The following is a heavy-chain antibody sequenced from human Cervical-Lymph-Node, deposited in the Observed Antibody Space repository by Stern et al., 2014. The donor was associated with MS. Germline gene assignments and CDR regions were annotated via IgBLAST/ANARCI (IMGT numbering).Heavy chain of an antibody. CDR3: ARKTGGFDR. V-gene: IGHV5-51*03. CDR2: IYHGASDP. D-gene: IGHD3-10*01. CDR1: GYGYTDYW. J-gene: IGHJ4*02. Sequence: EVQLVESGAEVKKPGESLRISCKSSGYGYTDYWIGWVRQVPRRGLEWMGAIYHGASDPKYVPACQGQSTVSADQSITPPYLKGRTLKASDTAIYYCARKTGGFDRWGQGTLVTVSS.